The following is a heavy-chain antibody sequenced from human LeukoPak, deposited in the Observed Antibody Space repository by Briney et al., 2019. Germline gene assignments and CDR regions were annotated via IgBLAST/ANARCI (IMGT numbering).Heavy chain of an antibody. CDR2: IRSSSSYI. Sequence: GGSLRLFCAASGLTFSSYSMNWVRQAPGKGLDWVSSIRSSSSYIYYADSVKGRFTISRDNAKNSLYLQMNSLRAEDTAVYYCARDVAAGTFDYWGQGTLVTVSS. CDR1: GLTFSSYS. D-gene: IGHD6-13*01. CDR3: ARDVAAGTFDY. V-gene: IGHV3-21*01. J-gene: IGHJ4*02.